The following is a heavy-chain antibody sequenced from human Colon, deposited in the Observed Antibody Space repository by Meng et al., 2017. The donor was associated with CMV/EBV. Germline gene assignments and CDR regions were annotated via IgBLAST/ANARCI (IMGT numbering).Heavy chain of an antibody. Sequence: SETLSLTCTVSGGSISSSTHFWGWIRQSPGKGLEWIGTIFHSGSTYHNPSLKSRVTISVDTSKNQFSLKLSSVTAADTAAYYCARFGDGSGYYYRGAFDLWGQGTLVTVSS. D-gene: IGHD3-22*01. V-gene: IGHV4-39*07. CDR3: ARFGDGSGYYYRGAFDL. CDR2: IFHSGST. J-gene: IGHJ5*02. CDR1: GGSISSSTHF.